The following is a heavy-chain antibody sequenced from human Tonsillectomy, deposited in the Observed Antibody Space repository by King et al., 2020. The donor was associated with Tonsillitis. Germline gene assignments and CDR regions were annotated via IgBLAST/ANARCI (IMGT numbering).Heavy chain of an antibody. CDR3: AGDVTHSSGYMHDAFDI. D-gene: IGHD3-22*01. Sequence: QLVQSGGGLVKPGGSLRLSCAASGFTFSDYYMSWIRQAPGKGLEWVSYISSSGSTIYYADSVKGRFTISRDNAKNSLYLQMNSLRAEDTAVYYCAGDVTHSSGYMHDAFDIWGQGTMVTVSS. CDR1: GFTFSDYY. V-gene: IGHV3-11*01. J-gene: IGHJ3*02. CDR2: ISSSGSTI.